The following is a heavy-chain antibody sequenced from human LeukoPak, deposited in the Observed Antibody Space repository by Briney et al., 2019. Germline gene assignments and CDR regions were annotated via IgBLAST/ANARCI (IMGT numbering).Heavy chain of an antibody. CDR2: ISSNGGST. CDR3: ARVARLVSRIRFLEWFVDY. J-gene: IGHJ4*02. D-gene: IGHD3-3*01. CDR1: GFTFSSYA. Sequence: GGSLRLSCAASGFTFSSYAMHWVRQAPGKGLEYVSAISSNGGSTYYANSVKGRFTISRDNSKNTLYLQMGSLRAEDMAVYYCARVARLVSRIRFLEWFVDYWGQGTLVTVSS. V-gene: IGHV3-64*01.